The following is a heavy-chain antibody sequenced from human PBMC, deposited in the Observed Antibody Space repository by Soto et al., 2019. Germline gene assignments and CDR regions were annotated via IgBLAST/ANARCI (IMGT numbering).Heavy chain of an antibody. D-gene: IGHD3-10*01. Sequence: PETLSLTSTVSGGAIIRRTYYCFCIRQGPWRGLERIGSIYYTGGTYYNPSLGSRVTISIDTSNNQFSLKLSSVTSADTAVYYCATQASDGTVYLGSGSYSLKWLDRWGQGTMVTVSS. CDR3: ATQASDGTVYLGSGSYSLKWLDR. V-gene: IGHV4-39*01. J-gene: IGHJ5*02. CDR2: IYYTGGT. CDR1: GGAIIRRTYY.